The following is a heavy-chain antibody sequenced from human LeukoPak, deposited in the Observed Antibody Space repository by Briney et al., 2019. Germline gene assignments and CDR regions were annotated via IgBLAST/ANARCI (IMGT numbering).Heavy chain of an antibody. CDR1: GGSISSYY. D-gene: IGHD1-7*01. CDR2: IYYSGST. V-gene: IGHV4-59*08. Sequence: SETLSLTCTVSGGSISSYYWGWIRQPPGKGLEWIGYIYYSGSTNYNPSLKSRVTISVDTSKNQFSLKLSSVTAADTAVYYCARHNPHWNYADYWGQGTLVTVSS. CDR3: ARHNPHWNYADY. J-gene: IGHJ4*02.